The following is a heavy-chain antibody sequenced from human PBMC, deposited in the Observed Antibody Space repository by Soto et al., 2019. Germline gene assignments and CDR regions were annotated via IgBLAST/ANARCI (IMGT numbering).Heavy chain of an antibody. CDR3: AKAYSNSWPNDWFDP. D-gene: IGHD6-13*01. CDR1: GFTFSSYA. J-gene: IGHJ5*02. V-gene: IGHV3-23*01. CDR2: ITGSGAGS. Sequence: EVQLLESGGGWLQPGGSLRLSCAASGFTFSSYAMNWVRQAPGKGLEWVSGITGSGAGSYYSDSVKGRFTISRDNSKNTLYLQMNSLSAGDTAVYYCAKAYSNSWPNDWFDPWGQGTLVTVSS.